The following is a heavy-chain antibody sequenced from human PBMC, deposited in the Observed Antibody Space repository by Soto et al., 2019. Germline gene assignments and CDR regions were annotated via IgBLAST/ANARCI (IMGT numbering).Heavy chain of an antibody. CDR2: ISSSSSYI. J-gene: IGHJ6*02. V-gene: IGHV3-21*01. Sequence: GGSLRLSCAASGFTFSSYSMNWVRQAPGKGLEWVSSISSSSSYIYYADSVKGRFTISRDNAKNSLYLQMNSLRAEETAVYYCDRNYDKKTSYYSGLVVWGQGTTVTVSS. D-gene: IGHD3-9*01. CDR3: DRNYDKKTSYYSGLVV. CDR1: GFTFSSYS.